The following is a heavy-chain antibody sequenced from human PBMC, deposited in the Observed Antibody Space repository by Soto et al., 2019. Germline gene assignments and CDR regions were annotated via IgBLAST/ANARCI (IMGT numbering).Heavy chain of an antibody. CDR1: GFTLSSYV. Sequence: GGSLRLSCAASGFTLSSYVTRWVRQAPGKELEWVSTTSSGGDKTYYADSVKGRFTISRDISKNTLYLQMNGLRAEDTAVYYCAKHRFEGVPGPIGPFDFWGQGTMATVSS. CDR2: TSSGGDKT. J-gene: IGHJ3*01. D-gene: IGHD3-9*01. CDR3: AKHRFEGVPGPIGPFDF. V-gene: IGHV3-23*01.